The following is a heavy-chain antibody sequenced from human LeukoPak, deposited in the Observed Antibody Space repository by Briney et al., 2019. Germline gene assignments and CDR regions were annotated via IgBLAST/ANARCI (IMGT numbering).Heavy chain of an antibody. CDR3: ARRRGWAYYFDY. CDR1: GYTFTGYY. Sequence: ASVKVSCKASGYTFTGYYMHWVRQAPGQGLEWMGWINPNSGGTNYAQKFQGRVTMTRDTSISTAYMELSRLRSDDTAVYYCARRRGWAYYFDYWGQGTLVTVSS. CDR2: INPNSGGT. D-gene: IGHD3-16*01. J-gene: IGHJ4*02. V-gene: IGHV1-2*02.